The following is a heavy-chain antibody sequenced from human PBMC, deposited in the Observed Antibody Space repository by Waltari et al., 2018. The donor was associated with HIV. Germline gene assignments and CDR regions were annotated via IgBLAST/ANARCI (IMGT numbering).Heavy chain of an antibody. CDR1: GPSISSRRYY. CDR2: TMYSGST. Sequence: QLLLQESGPGLVRPSETLSLTCTVTGPSISSRRYYWGWVRQPPGKGLEWIVSTMYSGSTYNNPSLKSRVAISVDTSRNQFSLNLTSVTAADTALYYCARHDVTLYYFGSDMNPRPFSFWFASWGQGILVTVSS. J-gene: IGHJ5*01. V-gene: IGHV4-39*01. D-gene: IGHD3-10*01. CDR3: ARHDVTLYYFGSDMNPRPFSFWFAS.